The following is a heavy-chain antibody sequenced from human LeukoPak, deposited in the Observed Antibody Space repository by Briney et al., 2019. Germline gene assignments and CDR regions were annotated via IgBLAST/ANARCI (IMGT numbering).Heavy chain of an antibody. CDR2: IYTSGST. V-gene: IGHV4-61*02. CDR3: ARDQDGYYYYYMDV. J-gene: IGHJ6*03. D-gene: IGHD5-24*01. Sequence: PSQTLSLTCTVSGGSISSGSYYWSWIRQPAGKGLEWIGRIYTSGSTNYNPSLKSRVTISVDTSKNQFSLKLSSVTAADTAVYYCARDQDGYYYYYMDVWGKGTTVTISS. CDR1: GGSISSGSYY.